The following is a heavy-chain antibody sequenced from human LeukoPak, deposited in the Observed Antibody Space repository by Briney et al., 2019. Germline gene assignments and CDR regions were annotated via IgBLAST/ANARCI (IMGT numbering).Heavy chain of an antibody. V-gene: IGHV3-48*01. CDR1: GFTFSSYT. Sequence: PGGSLRLSCAASGFTFSSYTMNWVRQAPGKGLEWLSVISSSGSIFYADSVKGRFTISRDNAKNSLFVQMNSLRAEDTAVYYCARGHGADWGQGILVTVSS. D-gene: IGHD4-17*01. J-gene: IGHJ4*02. CDR2: ISSSGSI. CDR3: ARGHGAD.